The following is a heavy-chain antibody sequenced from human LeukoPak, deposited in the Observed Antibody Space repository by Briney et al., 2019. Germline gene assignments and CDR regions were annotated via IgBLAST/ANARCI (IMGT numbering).Heavy chain of an antibody. CDR1: GGSFSGYY. Sequence: SSETLSLTCAVYGGSFSGYYWSWIRQPPGKGLEWIGEINHSGSTNYNPSLKSRVTISVDTSKNQFSLKLSSVTAADTAVYYCARGRHYYDSSGYYYGAPLQHWGQGTLVTVSS. CDR3: ARGRHYYDSSGYYYGAPLQH. V-gene: IGHV4-34*01. D-gene: IGHD3-22*01. J-gene: IGHJ1*01. CDR2: INHSGST.